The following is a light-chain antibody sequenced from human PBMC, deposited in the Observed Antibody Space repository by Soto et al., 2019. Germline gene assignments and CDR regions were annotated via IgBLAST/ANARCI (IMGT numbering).Light chain of an antibody. CDR1: QSISSC. V-gene: IGKV1-5*01. J-gene: IGKJ1*01. Sequence: ETPLPQSPSTLSATAGARVTITCRASQSISSCLAWYQHKPGKAPKLLIYDASNLDSGVPSRFSGSGSGTEFSLTISNLQPDDCTTYYCQQYENYWTFGQGTKVDIK. CDR2: DAS. CDR3: QQYENYWT.